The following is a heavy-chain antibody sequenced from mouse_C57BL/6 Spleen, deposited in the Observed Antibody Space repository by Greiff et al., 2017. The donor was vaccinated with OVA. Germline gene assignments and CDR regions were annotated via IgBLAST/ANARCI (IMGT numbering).Heavy chain of an antibody. CDR3: GPISDYYGSSFDY. V-gene: IGHV1-64*01. D-gene: IGHD1-1*01. Sequence: QVQLQQSGAELVKPGASVKLSCKASGYTFTNYWMHWVKQRPGQGLEWIGMIHPNSGSTNYNEKFKSKATLTVDKSSSTAYMQLSSLTSEDSAVYYCGPISDYYGSSFDYWGQGTTLTVSS. CDR1: GYTFTNYW. CDR2: IHPNSGST. J-gene: IGHJ2*01.